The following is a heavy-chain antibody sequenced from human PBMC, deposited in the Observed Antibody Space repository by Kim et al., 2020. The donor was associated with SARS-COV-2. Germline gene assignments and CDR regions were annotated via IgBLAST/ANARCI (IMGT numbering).Heavy chain of an antibody. D-gene: IGHD3-10*01. V-gene: IGHV1-69*13. J-gene: IGHJ3*02. CDR3: ARSTLSGRLWFGLGDAFDI. CDR2: IIPIFGTA. CDR1: GDTFSSYA. Sequence: SVKVSCKASGDTFSSYAISWVRQAPGQGLEWMGGIIPIFGTANYAQKFQGRVTITADESTSTAYMELSSLRSEDTAVYYCARSTLSGRLWFGLGDAFDIWGQGTMVTVSS.